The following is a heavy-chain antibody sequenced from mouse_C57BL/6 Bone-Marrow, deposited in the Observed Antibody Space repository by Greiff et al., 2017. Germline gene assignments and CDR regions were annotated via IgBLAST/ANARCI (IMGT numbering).Heavy chain of an antibody. CDR2: IYPRSGNT. D-gene: IGHD1-1*01. CDR1: GYTFTSYG. Sequence: QVQLQQSGAELARPGASVKLSCKASGYTFTSYGISWVKQRTGQGLEWIGEIYPRSGNTYYNEKFKGKATLTADKSSSTAYMELRSLTSEDTAVYFGARGWITTIEAPFAYWGQGTRVTVSA. V-gene: IGHV1-81*01. CDR3: ARGWITTIEAPFAY. J-gene: IGHJ3*01.